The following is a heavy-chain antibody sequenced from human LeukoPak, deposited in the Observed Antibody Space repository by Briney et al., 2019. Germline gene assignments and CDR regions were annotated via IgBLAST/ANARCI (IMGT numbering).Heavy chain of an antibody. D-gene: IGHD6-13*01. Sequence: ASVKVSCKASGYTFTSYDINWVRQATGQGLEWMGWMNPNSGNTGYAQKFQGRVTTTRNTSISTAYMELSSLRSENTAVYYCARVLRYSSSWYFDYWGQGTLVTVSS. J-gene: IGHJ4*02. CDR1: GYTFTSYD. CDR2: MNPNSGNT. V-gene: IGHV1-8*01. CDR3: ARVLRYSSSWYFDY.